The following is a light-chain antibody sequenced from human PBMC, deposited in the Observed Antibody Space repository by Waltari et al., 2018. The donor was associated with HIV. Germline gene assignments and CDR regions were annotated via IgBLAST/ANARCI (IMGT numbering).Light chain of an antibody. CDR1: NTDPETYNF. CDR2: EVA. J-gene: IGLJ6*01. Sequence: HSALTQPASVSGPLGQSITISCSGTNTDPETYNFVSWYQRPPGQAPKLLIYEVAQPPSVISRRLSGSKFGSTASPSTSVLQPEDAPLDFCCSSIGTDQRVRRFGNGTQVVVL. CDR3: CSSIGTDQRVRR. V-gene: IGLV2-23*02.